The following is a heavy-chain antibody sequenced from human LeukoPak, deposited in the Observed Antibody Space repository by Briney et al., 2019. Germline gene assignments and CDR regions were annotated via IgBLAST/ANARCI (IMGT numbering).Heavy chain of an antibody. V-gene: IGHV3-23*01. CDR2: ISGSGGST. CDR1: GFTFANYA. CDR3: AKDQKSIAATGYDY. J-gene: IGHJ4*02. D-gene: IGHD6-13*01. Sequence: PGGSLRLSCAASGFTFANYAMSWVRQGPGKGLEWLSTISGSGGSTYYADSVKGRFTISRDNSKNTLFLQMNSLRADDTAVYFCAKDQKSIAATGYDYWGQGTLVTVSS.